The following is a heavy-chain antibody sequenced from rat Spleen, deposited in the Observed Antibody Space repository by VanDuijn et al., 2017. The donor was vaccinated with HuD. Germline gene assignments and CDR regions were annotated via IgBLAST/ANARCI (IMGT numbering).Heavy chain of an antibody. CDR1: GFTFSDFY. V-gene: IGHV5-29*01. J-gene: IGHJ1*01. CDR2: ISYDGSKT. Sequence: EVQLVESDGGLVQPGRSLKLSCAASGFTFSDFYMAWVRQAPTKGLEWVATISYDGSKTYYRDSVKGRFTISRDNARNTLNLHMDSLRSEDTAVYYCTRLPFITMMVVITTDWYFDFWGPGTMVTVSS. D-gene: IGHD1-12*02. CDR3: TRLPFITMMVVITTDWYFDF.